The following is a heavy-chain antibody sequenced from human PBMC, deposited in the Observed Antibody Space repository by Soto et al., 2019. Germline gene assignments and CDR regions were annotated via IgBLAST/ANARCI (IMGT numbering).Heavy chain of an antibody. CDR1: GGSINSGGYY. D-gene: IGHD3-3*01. V-gene: IGHV4-31*03. Sequence: SETLSLTCTVSGGSINSGGYYWSWIRQHPGKGLEWIGYIYYSGSTYYNPSLKSRVTISVDTSKNQFSLKLTSVTAADTAVYFCARDQTIFGIITVFDYWGQGTLVTVSS. CDR3: ARDQTIFGIITVFDY. CDR2: IYYSGST. J-gene: IGHJ4*02.